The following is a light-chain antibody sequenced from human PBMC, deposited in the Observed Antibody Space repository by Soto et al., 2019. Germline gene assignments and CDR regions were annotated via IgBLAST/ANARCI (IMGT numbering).Light chain of an antibody. J-gene: IGLJ3*02. CDR1: SSDVGGYGY. V-gene: IGLV2-8*01. CDR3: SSYAGSNTGV. CDR2: EVV. Sequence: QSALTQPPSASGSPGQSVTISCTGTSSDVGGYGYVSWYQQYPGKAPKLIIYEVVKRPSGVPNRFSGSRSGSTASLTVSGLQAEDEADYYCSSYAGSNTGVFGGGTKLTVL.